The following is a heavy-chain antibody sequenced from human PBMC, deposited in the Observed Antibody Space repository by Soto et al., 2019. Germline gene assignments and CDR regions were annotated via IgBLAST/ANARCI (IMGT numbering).Heavy chain of an antibody. CDR3: ARRYGYSFDY. Sequence: SETLSLTCTVSGGSISSSRCHWGWIRQPPGKGLEWIGYIYNSGRTNYNPSLKSRVTISVDTSKNQFSLKLSSVTAADTAVYYCARRYGYSFDYWGQGTLVTVSS. V-gene: IGHV4-61*05. D-gene: IGHD1-1*01. CDR1: GGSISSSRCH. J-gene: IGHJ4*02. CDR2: IYNSGRT.